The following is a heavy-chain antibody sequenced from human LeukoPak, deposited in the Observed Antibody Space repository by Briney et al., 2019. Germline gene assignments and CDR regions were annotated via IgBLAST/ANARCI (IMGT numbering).Heavy chain of an antibody. Sequence: GGSLRLSCAASGFTFSTYWMSWVLQAPGKGLEWVANIKQDGSEKYYLDSVKGRFTISRDNAKNSLYLQMNSLRAEDTAVYFCTREAAAGIDYWRQGTVVTVSS. CDR3: TREAAAGIDY. CDR1: GFTFSTYW. D-gene: IGHD6-13*01. V-gene: IGHV3-7*01. CDR2: IKQDGSEK. J-gene: IGHJ4*02.